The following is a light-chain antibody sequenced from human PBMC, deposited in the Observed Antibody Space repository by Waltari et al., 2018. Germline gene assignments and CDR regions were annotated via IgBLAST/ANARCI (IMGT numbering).Light chain of an antibody. J-gene: IGLJ2*01. CDR1: SSDVVGYTY. V-gene: IGLV2-14*01. CDR2: EVS. Sequence: QSALPHPAPVSGSPGQSIPISGTGTSSDVVGYTYVSWYQQHPGKAPKLMIYEVSNRPSGVSNRFSGSKSGNTASLTISGLQAEDEADYYCSSYTSSSTVVFGGGTKLTVL. CDR3: SSYTSSSTVV.